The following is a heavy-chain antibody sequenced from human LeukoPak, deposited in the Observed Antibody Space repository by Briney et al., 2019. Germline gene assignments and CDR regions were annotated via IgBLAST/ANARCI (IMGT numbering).Heavy chain of an antibody. CDR3: AKLRRCGGDCYPYYFDY. D-gene: IGHD2-21*02. CDR2: ISGSGGST. V-gene: IGHV3-23*01. Sequence: GGSLRLSCAASGFTFSSYAMSWVRQAPGKGLEWVSAISGSGGSTYYADSVKGRFTISRDNSKNTLYLQMNSLRAEDTAVYYCAKLRRCGGDCYPYYFDYWGQGTLVTVSS. J-gene: IGHJ4*02. CDR1: GFTFSSYA.